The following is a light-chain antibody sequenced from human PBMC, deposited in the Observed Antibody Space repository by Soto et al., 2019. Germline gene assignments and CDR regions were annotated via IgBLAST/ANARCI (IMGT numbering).Light chain of an antibody. CDR1: SYNIGSYY. V-gene: IGLV1-47*01. Sequence: QSVLTQPPSASGTPGQRVTISCSGSSYNIGSYYVYWYQQLPGTAPKLLIYRNNQRPSGVPDQFSGSKSGTSASLAISGLRSYDEADYYCATWDDSLSGPVFGGGTKVTVL. CDR3: ATWDDSLSGPV. CDR2: RNN. J-gene: IGLJ2*01.